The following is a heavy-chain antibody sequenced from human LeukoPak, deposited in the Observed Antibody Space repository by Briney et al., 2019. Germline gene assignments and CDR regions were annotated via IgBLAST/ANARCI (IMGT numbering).Heavy chain of an antibody. CDR3: ARDPAASNSPLFFDY. V-gene: IGHV1-2*02. J-gene: IGHJ4*02. Sequence: GASVKVSCKASGYTFSDYYMHWVRQAPGQGLEWMGRINPNSGGTNYAQKFQGRVTMTRDTSISTAYMELTRLRSDDTAVYYCARDPAASNSPLFFDYWSQGTLVTVSS. CDR2: INPNSGGT. D-gene: IGHD6-13*01. CDR1: GYTFSDYY.